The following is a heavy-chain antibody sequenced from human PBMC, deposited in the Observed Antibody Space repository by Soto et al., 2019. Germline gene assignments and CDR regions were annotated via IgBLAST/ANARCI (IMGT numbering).Heavy chain of an antibody. V-gene: IGHV1-69*02. D-gene: IGHD2-8*01. Sequence: SVKVSCKASGGTFSSYTISWVRQAPGQGLEWMGRIIPILGIANYAQKFQGRATITADKSTSTAYMELSSLGSEDTAVYYCARALGYCTNGVCFNTIDYWGQGTLVTVSS. J-gene: IGHJ4*02. CDR3: ARALGYCTNGVCFNTIDY. CDR1: GGTFSSYT. CDR2: IIPILGIA.